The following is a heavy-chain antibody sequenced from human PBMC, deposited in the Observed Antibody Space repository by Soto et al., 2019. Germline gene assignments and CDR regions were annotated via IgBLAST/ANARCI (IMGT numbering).Heavy chain of an antibody. CDR1: GYTFTSYG. CDR2: ISAYNGNT. Sequence: GASVKVSCKASGYTFTSYGISWVRQAPGQGLEWMGWISAYNGNTNYAQKLQGRVTMTTDTSTSTAYMELRSLRSDDTAVYYCARPSLGYCSSTSCPGVFEIWGQGTMVIVSS. D-gene: IGHD2-2*01. CDR3: ARPSLGYCSSTSCPGVFEI. J-gene: IGHJ3*02. V-gene: IGHV1-18*01.